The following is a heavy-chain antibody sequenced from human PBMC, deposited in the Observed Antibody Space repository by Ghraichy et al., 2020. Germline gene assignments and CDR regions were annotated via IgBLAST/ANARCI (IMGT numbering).Heavy chain of an antibody. D-gene: IGHD5-12*01. CDR2: IWYDGSNK. J-gene: IGHJ4*02. CDR1: GFTFTHYG. V-gene: IGHV3-33*01. CDR3: ARSRGDSFKWYALDY. Sequence: GGSLRLSCAGSGFTFTHYGMHWVRQAPDRGLEWLAVIWYDGSNKIYADSVKGRFTISRDNSRNTVFLQMNSLRAEDTAVYYCARSRGDSFKWYALDYWGQGTPVIVSP.